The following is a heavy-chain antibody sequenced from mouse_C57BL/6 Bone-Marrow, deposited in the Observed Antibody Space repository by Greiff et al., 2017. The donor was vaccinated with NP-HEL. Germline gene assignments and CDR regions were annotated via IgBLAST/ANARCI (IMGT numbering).Heavy chain of an antibody. CDR3: ARPYYSNYVPYYFDV. D-gene: IGHD2-5*01. J-gene: IGHJ1*03. CDR1: GFTFSDYY. CDR2: ISNGGGST. Sequence: EVKLVESGGGLVQPGGSLKLSCAASGFTFSDYYMYWVRQTPEKRLEWVAYISNGGGSTYYPDTVKGRFTISRDNAKNTLYLQMSRLKSEDTAMYYCARPYYSNYVPYYFDVWGTGTTVTVSS. V-gene: IGHV5-12*01.